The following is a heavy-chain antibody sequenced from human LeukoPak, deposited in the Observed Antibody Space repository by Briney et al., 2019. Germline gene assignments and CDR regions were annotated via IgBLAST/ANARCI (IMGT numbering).Heavy chain of an antibody. V-gene: IGHV3-15*01. CDR3: TTEVGEGSTSSYYYYYYMDV. D-gene: IGHD2-2*01. CDR2: IKSKTDGGTT. Sequence: PGGSLRLSCAASGFTVSSNYMSWVRQAPGKGLEWVGRIKSKTDGGTTDYAAPVKGRFTISRDDSKNTLYLQMNSLKTEDTAVYYCTTEVGEGSTSSYYYYYYMDVWGKGTTVTVSS. CDR1: GFTVSSNY. J-gene: IGHJ6*03.